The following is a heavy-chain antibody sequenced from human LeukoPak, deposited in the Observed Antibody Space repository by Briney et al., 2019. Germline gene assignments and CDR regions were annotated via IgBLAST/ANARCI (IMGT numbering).Heavy chain of an antibody. V-gene: IGHV3-7*03. Sequence: GGSLRLSCAASGFTFSIYWMSWVRQAPGKGLEWVANIRPDGSEKYYVDSVKGRLTISRDNSKNSLYLQMNSLRAEDTALYYCAKDTDGAAAGTTWGHWGQGTLVTVSS. CDR3: AKDTDGAAAGTTWGH. D-gene: IGHD6-13*01. CDR2: IRPDGSEK. CDR1: GFTFSIYW. J-gene: IGHJ4*02.